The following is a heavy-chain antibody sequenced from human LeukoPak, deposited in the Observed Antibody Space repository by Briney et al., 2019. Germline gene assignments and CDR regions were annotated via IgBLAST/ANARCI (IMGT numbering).Heavy chain of an antibody. D-gene: IGHD3-10*01. V-gene: IGHV3-23*01. Sequence: GGSLILSCAASGFTFSSYAMSWVRQAPGKGLEWVSAISGSGGSTYYADSVKGRFTISRDNSKNTLYLQMNSLRAEDTAVYYCAKDPGDTYYYGSGGDAFDIWGQGTMVTVSS. J-gene: IGHJ3*02. CDR3: AKDPGDTYYYGSGGDAFDI. CDR1: GFTFSSYA. CDR2: ISGSGGST.